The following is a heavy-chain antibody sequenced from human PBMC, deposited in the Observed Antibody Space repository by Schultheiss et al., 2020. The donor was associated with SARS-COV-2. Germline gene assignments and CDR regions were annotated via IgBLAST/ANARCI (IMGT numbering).Heavy chain of an antibody. V-gene: IGHV4-39*01. J-gene: IGHJ4*02. CDR1: GGSISSSSYY. D-gene: IGHD4-17*01. Sequence: ESLKISCTVSGGSISSSSYYWGWIRQPPGKGLEWIGSIYYSGSTYYNPSLKSRVTISVDTSKNQFSLKLSSVTAADTAVYYCARHSAVTSELDYWGQGTLVTVSS. CDR3: ARHSAVTSELDY. CDR2: IYYSGST.